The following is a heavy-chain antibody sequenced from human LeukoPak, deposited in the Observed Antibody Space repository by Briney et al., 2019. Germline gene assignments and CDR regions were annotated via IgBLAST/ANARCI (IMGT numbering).Heavy chain of an antibody. CDR3: ARISVHYGDLFDC. CDR1: GFTFDTYW. Sequence: PGGSLRLSCAASGFTFDTYWMSWVRQAPGKGLERVANIKHDGSEESYVDSVKGRFTISRDNAQKSLYLQMNSLRAEDTAVYYCARISVHYGDLFDCWGQGTLVTVSS. D-gene: IGHD4-17*01. J-gene: IGHJ4*02. CDR2: IKHDGSEE. V-gene: IGHV3-7*05.